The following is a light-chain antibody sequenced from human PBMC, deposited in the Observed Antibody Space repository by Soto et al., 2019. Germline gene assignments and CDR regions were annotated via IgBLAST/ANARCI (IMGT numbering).Light chain of an antibody. CDR3: QQYKKWPPLT. J-gene: IGKJ4*01. CDR2: GAT. CDR1: QSVNSD. Sequence: IVMTQSPATLSVSPWERVDLSCRASQSVNSDLAWYQQKPGQAPRLLIYGATTRATGIPARFSGSGSGTEFSLTISSLQSEDFALYYCQQYKKWPPLTFGGGTKVDIK. V-gene: IGKV3D-15*01.